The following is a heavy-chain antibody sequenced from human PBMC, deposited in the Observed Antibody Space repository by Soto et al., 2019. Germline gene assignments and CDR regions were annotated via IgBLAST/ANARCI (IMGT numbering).Heavy chain of an antibody. CDR1: GGSISSGGYY. Sequence: QVQLQESGPGLVKPSQTLSLTCTVSGGSISSGGYYWSWIRQHPGKGLEWIGYIYYSGSTYYNPSLKSRVTISVDTSKNQFSLKLSSVTAADTAVYYCVREYSSSWENWFDPWGQGTLVTVSS. V-gene: IGHV4-31*03. J-gene: IGHJ5*02. CDR3: VREYSSSWENWFDP. D-gene: IGHD6-13*01. CDR2: IYYSGST.